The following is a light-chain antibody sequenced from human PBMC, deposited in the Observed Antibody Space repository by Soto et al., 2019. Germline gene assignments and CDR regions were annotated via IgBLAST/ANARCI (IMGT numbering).Light chain of an antibody. V-gene: IGKV1-27*01. CDR1: QDISGH. J-gene: IGKJ1*01. CDR2: EAS. CDR3: QKYNGTPRT. Sequence: DIQVTQSPSSLSASVGARVTITCRASQDISGHLAWYQQKPGKVPKLLIYEASTLQSRVPSRFSASGSGTDFTLTISSLQPEDVATYYCQKYNGTPRTFVQGTKVELK.